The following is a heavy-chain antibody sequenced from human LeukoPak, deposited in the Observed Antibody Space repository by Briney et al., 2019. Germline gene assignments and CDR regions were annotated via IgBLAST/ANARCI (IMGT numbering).Heavy chain of an antibody. J-gene: IGHJ4*02. D-gene: IGHD6-19*01. CDR2: ISSSSSYI. V-gene: IGHV3-21*01. CDR1: GFTFSSYG. Sequence: GGSLRLSCAASGFTFSSYGMNWVRQAPGKGLEWVSSISSSSSYIYYADSVKGRFTISRDNAKNSLYLQMNSLRAEDTAVYYCARIVSSGWYQDYWGQGTLVTVSS. CDR3: ARIVSSGWYQDY.